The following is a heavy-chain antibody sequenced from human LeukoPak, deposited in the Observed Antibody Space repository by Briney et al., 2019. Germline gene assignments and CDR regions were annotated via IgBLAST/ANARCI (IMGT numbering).Heavy chain of an antibody. CDR3: AKGTTGT. D-gene: IGHD2-8*02. J-gene: IGHJ5*02. V-gene: IGHV3-48*01. CDR1: GFTFTPYT. Sequence: GGSLRLSCAATGFTFTPYTMNWFRQPPGKGLEWVSYISRDGNTIYYADSVKGRFTISGDIAKKSLFLQMDSLRVEDTAMYYCAKGTTGTWGQGTLVTVSS. CDR2: ISRDGNTI.